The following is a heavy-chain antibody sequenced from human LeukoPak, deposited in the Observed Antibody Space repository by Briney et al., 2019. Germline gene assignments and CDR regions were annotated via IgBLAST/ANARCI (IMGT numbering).Heavy chain of an antibody. V-gene: IGHV4-59*08. CDR3: ARWDDSAWGFGN. Sequence: PSETLSLTCIVSGGSISSYSWNWIRQSQGKGLEWVGYISHSGTTSYNSSLKSRVTISVDTSKNQLSLKLTSVTAADTAVYYCARWDDSAWGFGNWGPGTLVTVSS. D-gene: IGHD6-19*01. J-gene: IGHJ4*02. CDR2: ISHSGTT. CDR1: GGSISSYS.